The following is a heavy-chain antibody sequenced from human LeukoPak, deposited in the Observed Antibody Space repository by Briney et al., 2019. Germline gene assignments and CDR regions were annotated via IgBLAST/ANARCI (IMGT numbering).Heavy chain of an antibody. CDR3: ARVKEDGPDESYYYYMDV. V-gene: IGHV3-53*01. D-gene: IGHD3-10*01. CDR1: GFTVSSNY. Sequence: GGSLRLSCAASGFTVSSNYMSWVRQAPGKGLEWVSVIYSGGSTYYADSVKGRFTISRDNSKNTLYLQMNSLRAEDTAVYYCARVKEDGPDESYYYYMDVWGKGTTVTISS. J-gene: IGHJ6*03. CDR2: IYSGGST.